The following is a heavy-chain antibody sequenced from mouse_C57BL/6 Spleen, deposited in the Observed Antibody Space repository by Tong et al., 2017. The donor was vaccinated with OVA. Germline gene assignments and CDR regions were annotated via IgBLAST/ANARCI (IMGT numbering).Heavy chain of an antibody. CDR3: ARLNYFDY. CDR2: IYPRSGNT. Sequence: VQLQESGAELARPGASVKLSCKASGYTFTSYGISWVKQRTGQGLEWIGEIYPRSGNTYYNEKFKGKATFTADTSSNTAYMQLSSLTTEDSAIYYCARLNYFDYWGQGTTLTVSS. CDR1: GYTFTSYG. J-gene: IGHJ2*01. V-gene: IGHV1-81*01.